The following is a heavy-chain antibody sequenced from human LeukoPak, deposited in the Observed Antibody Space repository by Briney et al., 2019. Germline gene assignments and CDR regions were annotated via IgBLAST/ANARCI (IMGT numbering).Heavy chain of an antibody. CDR1: GGTFSSYA. J-gene: IGHJ4*02. V-gene: IGHV1-18*01. CDR3: ARDRPFYYDSTQTPDY. D-gene: IGHD3-22*01. Sequence: ASVKISCNASGGTFSSYAISWVRQAPGQGLEWIGWISSYNGNTNYAQKLQGRVTMTTDTSTSTAYMELRSLRSDDTAVYYCARDRPFYYDSTQTPDYWVQGALATVSP. CDR2: ISSYNGNT.